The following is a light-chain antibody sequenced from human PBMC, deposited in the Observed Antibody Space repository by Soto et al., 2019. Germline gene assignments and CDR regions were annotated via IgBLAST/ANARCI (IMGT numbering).Light chain of an antibody. CDR2: DAT. V-gene: IGKV3-11*01. Sequence: ETVLTQSPATLSLSPGERATLSCRASQSVNSYLAWYQQKPGQAPRLLIYDATKRATGAPARFSGSGSGTDFTLTISGLEPEDFAVYYCQHRRDWPTFGQGTRLEIK. CDR3: QHRRDWPT. J-gene: IGKJ5*01. CDR1: QSVNSY.